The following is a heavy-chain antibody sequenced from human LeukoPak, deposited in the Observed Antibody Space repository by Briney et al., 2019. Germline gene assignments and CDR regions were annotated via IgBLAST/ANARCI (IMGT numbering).Heavy chain of an antibody. J-gene: IGHJ4*02. Sequence: SETLSLTCTVSGGPISSYYWSGLRQPPGKGREWLGYIYYSGSTNYNPSLKSLVTISVDTSKNHLSLKLSSVTAADTAVYYCERLEGVAAGAGYFEFWGQGTLVTVSS. CDR1: GGPISSYY. D-gene: IGHD6-13*01. V-gene: IGHV4-59*08. CDR2: IYYSGST. CDR3: ERLEGVAAGAGYFEF.